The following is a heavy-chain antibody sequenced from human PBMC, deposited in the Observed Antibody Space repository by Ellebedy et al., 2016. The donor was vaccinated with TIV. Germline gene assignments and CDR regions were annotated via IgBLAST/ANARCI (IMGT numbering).Heavy chain of an antibody. CDR3: ARGLLGAAPDPYYYYGMDV. V-gene: IGHV3-53*01. Sequence: GGSLRLSXAASGFTVSSNYMSWVRQAPGKGLEWVSVIYSGGSTYYADSVKGRFTISRDNSKNTLYLQMNSLRAEDTAVYYCARGLLGAAPDPYYYYGMDVWGQGTTVTVSS. J-gene: IGHJ6*02. CDR1: GFTVSSNY. CDR2: IYSGGST. D-gene: IGHD2-15*01.